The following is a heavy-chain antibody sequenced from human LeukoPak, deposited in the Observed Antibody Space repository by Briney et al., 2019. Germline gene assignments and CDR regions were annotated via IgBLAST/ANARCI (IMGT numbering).Heavy chain of an antibody. D-gene: IGHD1-26*01. CDR3: ARVPVYSGTYFDY. V-gene: IGHV4-30-4*01. CDR2: IYYSGST. J-gene: IGHJ4*02. CDR1: GGSISSGDCY. Sequence: SQTLSLTCIVSGGSISSGDCYWSWLRQPPGKGLEWIGYIYYSGSTYFNPSLKSRVTISVETSKNQFSLKLSSVTAADTAVYYCARVPVYSGTYFDYCGQGTLVTVSS.